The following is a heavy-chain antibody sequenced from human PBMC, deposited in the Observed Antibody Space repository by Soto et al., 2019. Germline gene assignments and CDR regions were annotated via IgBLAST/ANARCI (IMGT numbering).Heavy chain of an antibody. CDR1: GHSFTSSG. V-gene: IGHV1-18*04. CDR3: AREGILGPHDAYEM. D-gene: IGHD3-3*01. CDR2: ISTHNGNT. J-gene: IGHJ3*02. Sequence: ASVKVSCKASGHSFTSSGISWVRQAPGRGLEWLGWISTHNGNTIYAPRFQTRVTLTTHTPTSTAYMELRSLRYDDTAFYFCAREGILGPHDAYEMWGQGTLVTVSS.